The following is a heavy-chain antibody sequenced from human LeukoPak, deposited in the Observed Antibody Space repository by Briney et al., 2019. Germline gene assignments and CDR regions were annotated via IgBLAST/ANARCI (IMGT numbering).Heavy chain of an antibody. CDR1: GYSFTTYW. Sequence: GESLKISCKGSGYSFTTYWIGWVRQMPGKGLEWLGIIYPGDSDTRYSPSFQGQVTISADKSISTAYLQWSSLKASDTAMYYCARPAMVRGVTIAFDIWGQGAMVTVSS. CDR3: ARPAMVRGVTIAFDI. J-gene: IGHJ3*02. V-gene: IGHV5-51*01. CDR2: IYPGDSDT. D-gene: IGHD3-10*01.